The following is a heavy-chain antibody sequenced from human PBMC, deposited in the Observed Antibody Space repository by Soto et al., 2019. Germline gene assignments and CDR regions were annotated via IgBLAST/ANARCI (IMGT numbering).Heavy chain of an antibody. CDR2: IFPSDSDT. Sequence: ESLKVSCRTCGYRFPSYWIAWVRQMPGKGLEWMGIIFPSDSDTRYSPSFQGQVTISADRSTSTVFLQWASLKASDTAVYFCARKDKSGYFNWFDPWGQGTLVTVSS. J-gene: IGHJ5*02. D-gene: IGHD3-22*01. CDR3: ARKDKSGYFNWFDP. V-gene: IGHV5-51*01. CDR1: GYRFPSYW.